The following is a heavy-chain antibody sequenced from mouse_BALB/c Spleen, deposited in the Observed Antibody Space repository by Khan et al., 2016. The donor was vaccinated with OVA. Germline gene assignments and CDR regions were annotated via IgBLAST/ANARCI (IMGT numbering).Heavy chain of an antibody. CDR2: ISSGSSTI. J-gene: IGHJ1*01. CDR1: GFTFSSFG. D-gene: IGHD2-1*01. V-gene: IGHV5-17*02. CDR3: ARSGGNFHWYFDG. Sequence: EVELVESGGGLVQPGGSRKLSCVVSGFTFSSFGMHWVRQAPKKGLEWVAYISSGSSTIYYVDTVKGRFTLSRDNPKNTLFLQMTSLRSEDTAMYYCARSGGNFHWYFDGWGAGTSVTVSS.